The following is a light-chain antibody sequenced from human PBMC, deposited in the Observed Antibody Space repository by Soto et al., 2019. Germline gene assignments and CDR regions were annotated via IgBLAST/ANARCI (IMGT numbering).Light chain of an antibody. Sequence: QYVLTQPASVSGSPGQSITISCTGSSSDVGGYNYVSWYQQHPGKAPKLMIYEVSNRPSGVSNRFSGSKSGNTASLTISGLQAEDETDYYCNSYTSSFTWVFGGGTKLTVL. CDR2: EVS. J-gene: IGLJ3*02. CDR3: NSYTSSFTWV. V-gene: IGLV2-14*01. CDR1: SSDVGGYNY.